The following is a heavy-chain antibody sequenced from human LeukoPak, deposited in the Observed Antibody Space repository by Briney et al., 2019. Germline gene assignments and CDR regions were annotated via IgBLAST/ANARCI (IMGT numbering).Heavy chain of an antibody. Sequence: SETLSLTCTVSGGSISSYYWSWIRQPPGKGLEWIGYIYTSGSTNYNPSLKSRVTISVDTSKNQFSLKLSSVTAAGTAVYYCVGGVTSHYYYYYYMDVWGKGTTVTVSS. CDR1: GGSISSYY. V-gene: IGHV4-4*09. CDR3: VGGVTSHYYYYYYMDV. J-gene: IGHJ6*03. CDR2: IYTSGST. D-gene: IGHD3-16*01.